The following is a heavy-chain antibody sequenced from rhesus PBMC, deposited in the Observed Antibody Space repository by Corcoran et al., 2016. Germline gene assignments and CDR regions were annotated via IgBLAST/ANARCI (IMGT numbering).Heavy chain of an antibody. Sequence: EVQLVESGGGLAKPGGSLRLSCAASGFTFSYYYMDWVRQAPGKGLEWVSHISNGGGRTWYADSVKGRFTISRENAKNTLYLQMNSLRAEDTAVYYCARRGYSNYGNYFDYWGQGVLVTVSS. CDR1: GFTFSYYY. D-gene: IGHD4-23*01. CDR3: ARRGYSNYGNYFDY. V-gene: IGHV3-178*01. J-gene: IGHJ4*01. CDR2: ISNGGGRT.